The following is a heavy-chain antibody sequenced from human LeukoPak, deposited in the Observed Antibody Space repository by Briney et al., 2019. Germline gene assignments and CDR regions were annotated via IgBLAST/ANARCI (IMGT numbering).Heavy chain of an antibody. CDR2: IYYSGST. D-gene: IGHD6-19*01. V-gene: IGHV4-59*01. J-gene: IGHJ4*02. CDR1: GGSISSYY. Sequence: SQTLSLTCTVSGGSISSYYWSWIWQPPGKGLEWIGYIYYSGSTNYNPSLKSRVTISVDTSKNQFSLKLSSVTAADTAVYYCARDGYSSGWYDWGQGTLVTVSS. CDR3: ARDGYSSGWYD.